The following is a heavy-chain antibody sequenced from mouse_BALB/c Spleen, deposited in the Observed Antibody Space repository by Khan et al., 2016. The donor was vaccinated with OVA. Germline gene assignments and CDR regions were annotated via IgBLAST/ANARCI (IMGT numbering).Heavy chain of an antibody. CDR1: GFTFSSYY. CDR3: TRSGYGNPFAF. Sequence: QVQLQQPGADLVKPGASVKLSCKASGFTFSSYYMYWVKQRPGQGLEWNGGINPNNGGTYFNEKFKTKATLTVDKSSSTAYMQLSSLTSEDSAVYYCTRSGYGNPFAFWGQGTLVTVSA. V-gene: IGHV1S81*02. CDR2: INPNNGGT. D-gene: IGHD2-1*01. J-gene: IGHJ3*01.